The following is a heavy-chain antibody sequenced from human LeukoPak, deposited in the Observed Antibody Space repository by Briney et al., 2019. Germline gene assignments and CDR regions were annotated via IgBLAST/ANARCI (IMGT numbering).Heavy chain of an antibody. J-gene: IGHJ4*02. V-gene: IGHV3-7*04. D-gene: IGHD3-22*01. CDR1: GFTFSTYW. CDR2: MKEDGSEK. Sequence: PGGSLRLSCAASGFTFSTYWMTWVRQAPGKGLEWVANMKEDGSEKNYVDSVEGRFTISRETAQNTLYLQMYSLRAEATSVYYGARGTWLIYYWGQGTLVTASS. CDR3: ARGTWLIYY.